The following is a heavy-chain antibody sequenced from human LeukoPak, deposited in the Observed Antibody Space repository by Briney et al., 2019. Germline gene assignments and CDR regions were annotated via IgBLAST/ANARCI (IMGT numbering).Heavy chain of an antibody. CDR1: GFTFSGYA. CDR2: IWFDGSNT. V-gene: IGHV3-33*01. CDR3: ARCGGDCYTSTQGFDY. J-gene: IGHJ4*02. D-gene: IGHD2-21*02. Sequence: PGTSLRLSCTPSGFTFSGYAMHWVRQAPGKGLGWVAVIWFDGSNTYYADSVKGRFTISRDNSKNTLYLQMNSLTTEDTAVYYCARCGGDCYTSTQGFDYWGQGTLVTVSS.